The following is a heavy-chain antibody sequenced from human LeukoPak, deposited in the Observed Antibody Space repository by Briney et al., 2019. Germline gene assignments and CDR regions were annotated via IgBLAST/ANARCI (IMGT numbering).Heavy chain of an antibody. J-gene: IGHJ4*02. CDR2: ISYDGSNK. D-gene: IGHD6-6*01. Sequence: GGSLRLSSAASGFTFSSYAMHWVRQAPGKGLEWVAVISYDGSNKYYADSVKGRFTISRDNSKNTLYLQMNSLRAEDTAVYYCARGGQLSGYSSSSEYYFDYWGQGTLVTVSS. CDR3: ARGGQLSGYSSSSEYYFDY. V-gene: IGHV3-30*01. CDR1: GFTFSSYA.